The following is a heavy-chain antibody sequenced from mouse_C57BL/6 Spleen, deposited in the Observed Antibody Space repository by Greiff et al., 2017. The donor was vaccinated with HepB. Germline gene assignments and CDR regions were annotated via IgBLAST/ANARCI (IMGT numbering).Heavy chain of an antibody. Sequence: QVQLQQSGAELMKPGASVKLSCKATGYTFPGYWIEWVKQRPGHGLEWIGEILPGSGSTHYNEKFKGKATFTADTSSNTAYMQLSSLTTEDSAIYYCARGASGYDGYFDVWGTGTTVTVSS. CDR1: GYTFPGYW. CDR2: ILPGSGST. V-gene: IGHV1-9*01. J-gene: IGHJ1*03. D-gene: IGHD2-2*01. CDR3: ARGASGYDGYFDV.